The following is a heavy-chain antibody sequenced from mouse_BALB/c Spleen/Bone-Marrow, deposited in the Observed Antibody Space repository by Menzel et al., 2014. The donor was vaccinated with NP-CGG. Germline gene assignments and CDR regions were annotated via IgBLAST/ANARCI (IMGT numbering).Heavy chain of an antibody. CDR3: ARRRGNYEMDY. CDR2: INPYYAT. D-gene: IGHD2-1*01. Sequence: LMESGTSVKISCKASGYSFTGYYMHWVKQSHVKSLEWIGHINPYYATNYNQNFKDKASLTVDKSSSTAYMELHSLTSEDSAVYYCARRRGNYEMDYWGQGTSVTVSS. CDR1: GYSFTGYY. V-gene: IGHV1S30*02. J-gene: IGHJ4*01.